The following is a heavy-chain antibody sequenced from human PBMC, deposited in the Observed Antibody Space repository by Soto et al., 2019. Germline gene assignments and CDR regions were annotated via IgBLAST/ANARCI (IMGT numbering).Heavy chain of an antibody. Sequence: EVQLLESGGGLVQPGGSLRLSCAASGFTFSTYAMSWVRQPPGTGLEWVSIVSDGGSDAFYADSVKGRFAISRDNSKNTLYLQMNRLTAEDTAVYYCAKHFVNGEVDYWGQGTPVTVSS. D-gene: IGHD3-10*01. J-gene: IGHJ4*02. CDR3: AKHFVNGEVDY. CDR2: VSDGGSDA. CDR1: GFTFSTYA. V-gene: IGHV3-23*01.